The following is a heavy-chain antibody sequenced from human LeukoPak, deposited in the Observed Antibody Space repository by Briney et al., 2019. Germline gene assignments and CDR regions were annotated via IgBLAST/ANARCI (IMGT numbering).Heavy chain of an antibody. CDR2: IYPGDSDT. Sequence: GESLQISCQASGSSFTNYWIGWVRQLPGKGLEWMGIIYPGDSDTKYSPSFQGQVTISADKSINTAFLQWSSLRASDTAMYYCARQGTIVAGTLGTTFDYWGQGTLLTVSS. D-gene: IGHD5-12*01. J-gene: IGHJ4*02. CDR3: ARQGTIVAGTLGTTFDY. CDR1: GSSFTNYW. V-gene: IGHV5-51*01.